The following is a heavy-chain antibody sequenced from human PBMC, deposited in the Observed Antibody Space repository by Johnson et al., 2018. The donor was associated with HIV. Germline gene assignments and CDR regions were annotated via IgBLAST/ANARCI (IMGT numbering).Heavy chain of an antibody. V-gene: IGHV3-66*01. J-gene: IGHJ3*02. CDR3: ASISLGAFDI. Sequence: VQLVESGGGVVQPGGSLRLSCAASGFTVSSNYMSWVRQAPGKGLEWVSVIYSGGSTYYADSVKGRFTISRDNSKNTLYLQMGSLRAEDMAVYFCASISLGAFDIWGQGTLVTVSS. CDR1: GFTVSSNY. CDR2: IYSGGST.